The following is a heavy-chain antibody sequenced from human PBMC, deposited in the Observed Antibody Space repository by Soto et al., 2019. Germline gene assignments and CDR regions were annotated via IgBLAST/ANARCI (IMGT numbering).Heavy chain of an antibody. J-gene: IGHJ3*02. CDR2: IYYSGST. CDR3: ASSPIVVVPSDAFDI. Sequence: SETLSLTCTVSGGSISSSSYYWGWIRQPPGKGLEWIGSIYYSGSTYYNPSLKSRVTISVDTSKNQFSLKLSSVTAADTAVYYCASSPIVVVPSDAFDIWGQGTMVTVSS. D-gene: IGHD2-21*01. CDR1: GGSISSSSYY. V-gene: IGHV4-39*01.